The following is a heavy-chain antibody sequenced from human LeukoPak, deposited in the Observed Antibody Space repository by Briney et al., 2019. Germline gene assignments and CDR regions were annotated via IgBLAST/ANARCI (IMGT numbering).Heavy chain of an antibody. D-gene: IGHD3-16*02. Sequence: GGSLRLSCAASGFTFSSYAMHWVRQAPGKGLEWVAVISYDGSNKYYADSVKGRFTISRDNSKNTLYLQMNSLRAEDTAVYYCAKDLITFGGVIAAVDYWGQGTLVTVSS. CDR2: ISYDGSNK. CDR3: AKDLITFGGVIAAVDY. V-gene: IGHV3-30-3*01. J-gene: IGHJ4*02. CDR1: GFTFSSYA.